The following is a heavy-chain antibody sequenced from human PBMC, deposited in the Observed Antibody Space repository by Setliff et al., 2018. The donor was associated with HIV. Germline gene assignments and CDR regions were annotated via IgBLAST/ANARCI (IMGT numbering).Heavy chain of an antibody. J-gene: IGHJ4*02. D-gene: IGHD3-22*01. CDR1: GGSISSGSYY. CDR3: ARAPGAYYYDSSGYPIGIRFDY. Sequence: LSLTCTVSGGSISSGSYYWSWMRQPAGKGLEWIGHIYTSGSTNYNPSLKSRVTISVDTSKNQFSLKLSSVTAADTAVYYCARAPGAYYYDSSGYPIGIRFDYWGQGTLVTVSS. CDR2: IYTSGST. V-gene: IGHV4-61*09.